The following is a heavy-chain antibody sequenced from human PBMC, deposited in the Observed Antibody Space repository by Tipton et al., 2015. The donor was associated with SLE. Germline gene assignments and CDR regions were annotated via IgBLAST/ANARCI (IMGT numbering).Heavy chain of an antibody. D-gene: IGHD3-3*01. Sequence: SLRLSCAASGFTFSYYEMNWVRQAPGKGLEWVSLIYPGGNTYHADSVKGRFTISRDSSKNTLDLQMKNLRAEDTAVYYCARVDFSGVASPWGQGTLVTVSS. V-gene: IGHV3-53*01. CDR3: ARVDFSGVASP. CDR1: GFTFSYYE. J-gene: IGHJ5*02. CDR2: IYPGGNT.